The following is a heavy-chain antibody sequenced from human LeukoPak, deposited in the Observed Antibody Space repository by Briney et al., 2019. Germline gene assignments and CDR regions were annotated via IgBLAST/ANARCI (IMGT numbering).Heavy chain of an antibody. Sequence: PGGSLRLSCAASGFTFSSYEMNWVRQAPGKGLEWVSKISSSGSAIYYADSVKGRLTISRDNAKNALYLQMNSLRPEDTAVYYCVRDSDYAFDHWGQGALVTVSS. J-gene: IGHJ4*02. CDR1: GFTFSSYE. V-gene: IGHV3-48*03. CDR2: ISSSGSAI. D-gene: IGHD3-16*01. CDR3: VRDSDYAFDH.